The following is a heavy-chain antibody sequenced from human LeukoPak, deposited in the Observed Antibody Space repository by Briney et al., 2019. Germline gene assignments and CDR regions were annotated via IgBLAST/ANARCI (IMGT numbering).Heavy chain of an antibody. D-gene: IGHD1-26*01. J-gene: IGHJ3*02. V-gene: IGHV3-48*03. CDR3: ARPTAVGATPRAFDI. CDR2: ISSSGGTI. Sequence: GGSLRLSCAASGFTFSSYEMNWVRQAPGKGLEWVSYISSSGGTIYYADSVKGRSTISRDNAKSSLYLQMNSLRAEDTAVYYCARPTAVGATPRAFDIWGQGTMVIVSS. CDR1: GFTFSSYE.